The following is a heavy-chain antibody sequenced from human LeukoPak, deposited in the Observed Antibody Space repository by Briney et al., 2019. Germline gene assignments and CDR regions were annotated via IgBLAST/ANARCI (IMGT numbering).Heavy chain of an antibody. CDR3: ARAGNNMVRGESTTVGMDV. CDR2: VYHSGST. Sequence: SETLSLTCSVSGYSISGGYYWGWIRQPPGKGLEWIGIVYHSGSTYYNPSLKSRVTISVDTSKNQFSLKLSSVTAADTAVYYCARAGNNMVRGESTTVGMDVWGQGTTVTVSS. J-gene: IGHJ6*02. V-gene: IGHV4-38-2*02. D-gene: IGHD3-10*01. CDR1: GYSISGGYY.